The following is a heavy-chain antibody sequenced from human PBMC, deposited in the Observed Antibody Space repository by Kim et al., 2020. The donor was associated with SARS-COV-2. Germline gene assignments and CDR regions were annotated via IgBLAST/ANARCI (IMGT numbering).Heavy chain of an antibody. CDR1: GFTFSSYG. D-gene: IGHD1-20*01. J-gene: IGHJ2*01. V-gene: IGHV3-30*18. CDR2: ISYDGSNK. CDR3: AKGAHRITMGEYFDL. Sequence: GGSLRLSCAASGFTFSSYGMHWVRQAPGKGLEWVAVISYDGSNKYYADSVKGRFTISRDNSKNTLYLQMNSLRAEDTAVYYCAKGAHRITMGEYFDLWGRGTLVTVSS.